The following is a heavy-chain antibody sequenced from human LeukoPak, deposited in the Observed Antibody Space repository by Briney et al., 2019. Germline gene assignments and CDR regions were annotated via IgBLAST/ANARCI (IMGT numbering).Heavy chain of an antibody. V-gene: IGHV3-15*01. CDR2: IKSKTDGGTT. CDR1: GFTFSNAW. J-gene: IGHJ4*02. CDR3: TTTSRYGDYGFDY. Sequence: GGSLRLSCAASGFTFSNAWMSWVRQAPGKGLEWVGRIKSKTDGGTTDYAAPVKGRFTISRDDSKNTLYLQMNSLKTEDTAMYYCTTTSRYGDYGFDYWGQGTLVTVSS. D-gene: IGHD4-17*01.